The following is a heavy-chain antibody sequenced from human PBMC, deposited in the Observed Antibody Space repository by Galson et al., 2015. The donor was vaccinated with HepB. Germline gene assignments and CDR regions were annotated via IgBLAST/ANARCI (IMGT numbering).Heavy chain of an antibody. V-gene: IGHV4-4*07. CDR1: GGSISSYY. D-gene: IGHD6-13*01. CDR3: AREGLAAAGRAFDY. Sequence: SETLSLTCTVSGGSISSYYWSWIRQPAGKGLEWIGRIYASGNTNYNPSLKSRVTVSVDTSKNQFSLNLSSVTAADTAVYYCAREGLAAAGRAFDYWGQGTLVTVSS. CDR2: IYASGNT. J-gene: IGHJ4*02.